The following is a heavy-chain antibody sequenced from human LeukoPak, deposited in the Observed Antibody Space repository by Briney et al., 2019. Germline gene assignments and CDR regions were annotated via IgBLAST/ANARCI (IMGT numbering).Heavy chain of an antibody. D-gene: IGHD6-6*01. V-gene: IGHV3-74*01. Sequence: PGGSLRLSCAASGLTISDSWIHWVRQAPGKGLVWVSRISPTGSTTSYADSVKGRFTVSRDNAKNTLYLQVNNLRAEDTAVYYCARGPNSNWSGLDFWGQGTLLTVSS. CDR1: GLTISDSW. J-gene: IGHJ4*02. CDR3: ARGPNSNWSGLDF. CDR2: ISPTGSTT.